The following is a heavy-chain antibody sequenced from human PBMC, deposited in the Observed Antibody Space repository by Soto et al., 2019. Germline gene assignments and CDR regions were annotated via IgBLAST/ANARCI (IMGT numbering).Heavy chain of an antibody. Sequence: SLRLSCAASRFTFDDYAMHWVRQAPGKGLEWVSYITGNGGYIGYGDSVKGRFTISRDNANNSLYLQMNSLKTEDTAFYYCAKALYGSSSRPIDFWGQGTLGTVPQ. CDR2: ITGNGGYI. J-gene: IGHJ1*01. CDR1: RFTFDDYA. V-gene: IGHV3-9*01. CDR3: AKALYGSSSRPIDF. D-gene: IGHD6-13*01.